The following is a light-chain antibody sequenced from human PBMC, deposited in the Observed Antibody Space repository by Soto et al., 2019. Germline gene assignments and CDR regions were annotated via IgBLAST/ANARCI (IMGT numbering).Light chain of an antibody. V-gene: IGLV4-60*02. CDR2: LEGSGAY. CDR1: SGHSSYI. CDR3: ETWDTNTRV. Sequence: QAVLTQSSSASASLGSSVKLTCTLSSGHSSYIIAWHQQQPGKAPRYLMNLEGSGAYNKGSGVPDRFSGSSSGADRYLTISNHQFEDEADYYCETWDTNTRVFGGGTKLTVL. J-gene: IGLJ2*01.